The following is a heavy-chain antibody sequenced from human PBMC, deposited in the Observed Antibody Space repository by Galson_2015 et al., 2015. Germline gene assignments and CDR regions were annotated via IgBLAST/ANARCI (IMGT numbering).Heavy chain of an antibody. J-gene: IGHJ4*02. CDR1: GGSISSYY. D-gene: IGHD2-15*01. CDR2: IYYSGST. Sequence: ETLSLTCTVSGGSISSYYWSWIRQPPGKGLEWIGYIYYSGSTNYNPSLKSRVTISIDTSKNQFSLKLSSVTAADTAVYYCARGGYCSGGSCYPLLFDYWGQGTLVTVSS. CDR3: ARGGYCSGGSCYPLLFDY. V-gene: IGHV4-59*01.